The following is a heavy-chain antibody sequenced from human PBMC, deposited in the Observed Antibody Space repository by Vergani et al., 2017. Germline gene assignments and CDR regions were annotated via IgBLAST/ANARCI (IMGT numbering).Heavy chain of an antibody. J-gene: IGHJ4*02. D-gene: IGHD2-2*01. Sequence: QVQLVESGGGVVQPGRSLRLSCAASGFTFSSYGMHWVRQAPGKGLEWVAVISYDGSNKYYADSVKGRFTISRDNSKNTLYLQMNSLRAEDTAVYYCTAQVDCSITSCYDSNYWGQGTLVTVSS. CDR1: GFTFSSYG. CDR3: TAQVDCSITSCYDSNY. V-gene: IGHV3-30*03. CDR2: ISYDGSNK.